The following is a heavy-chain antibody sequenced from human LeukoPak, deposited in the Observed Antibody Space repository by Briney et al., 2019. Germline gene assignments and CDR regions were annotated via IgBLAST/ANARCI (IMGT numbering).Heavy chain of an antibody. CDR1: GFTFSSYE. Sequence: GGSLRLSCAASGFTFSSYEMNWVRQAPGKGLEWVSYISSSGRNIYYADSVKGRFTISRDNAKSSLYLQMNSLRAEDTAVYYCARDLVQLWSKDYWGQGTLVTVSS. J-gene: IGHJ4*02. V-gene: IGHV3-48*03. CDR2: ISSSGRNI. D-gene: IGHD5-18*01. CDR3: ARDLVQLWSKDY.